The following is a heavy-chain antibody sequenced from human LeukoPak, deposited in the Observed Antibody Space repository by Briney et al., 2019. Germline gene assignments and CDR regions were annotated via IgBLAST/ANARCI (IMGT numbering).Heavy chain of an antibody. CDR3: ARRGGGQGYGMDV. CDR1: GFTSREFV. D-gene: IGHD6-25*01. V-gene: IGHV3-23*01. J-gene: IGHJ6*02. CDR2: INNGDGST. Sequence: GGSLRLSCAASGFTSREFVMSWVRQAPGKGLEWVSTINNGDGSTYYADSVKGRFTISRDNSKNTLDLQMNGLRAEDTAVYYCARRGGGQGYGMDVWGQGTTVAVSS.